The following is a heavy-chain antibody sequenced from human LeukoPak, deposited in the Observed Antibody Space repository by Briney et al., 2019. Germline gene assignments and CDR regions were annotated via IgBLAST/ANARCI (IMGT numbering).Heavy chain of an antibody. CDR3: AREAGIAAAGTWGWFDP. CDR2: IYYSGST. J-gene: IGHJ5*02. V-gene: IGHV4-39*07. Sequence: PSETLSLTCTVSGGSISSGSSYWGWIRQPPGKGLEWIGNIYYSGSTYDSPSLTSRVTISVDTSKNQFSLKLSSVTAADTAVYYCAREAGIAAAGTWGWFDPWGQGTLVTVSS. D-gene: IGHD6-13*01. CDR1: GGSISSGSSY.